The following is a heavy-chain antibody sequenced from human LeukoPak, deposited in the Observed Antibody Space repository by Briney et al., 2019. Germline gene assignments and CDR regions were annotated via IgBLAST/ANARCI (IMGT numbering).Heavy chain of an antibody. CDR3: AKALGGYSYGGYFDY. J-gene: IGHJ4*02. CDR2: ISDSGSST. CDR1: GFSLNTYA. V-gene: IGHV3-23*01. Sequence: PGGSLRLSCAASGFSLNTYAMSWVRQAPGKGLEWVSGISDSGSSTYYADSVKGRFTISRDNSKNTLYPQMNSLRAEDTAVYYCAKALGGYSYGGYFDYWGQGTLVTVSS. D-gene: IGHD5-18*01.